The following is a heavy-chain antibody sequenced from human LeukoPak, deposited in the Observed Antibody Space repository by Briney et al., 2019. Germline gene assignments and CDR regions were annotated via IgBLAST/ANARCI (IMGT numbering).Heavy chain of an antibody. CDR2: IYYSGST. Sequence: SETLSLTCTVSGGSISSGDYYWSWIRQPPGKGLEWIGYIYYSGSTYYNPSLKSRVTISVDTSKNQFSLKLSSVTAADTAVYYCARADIVATIDYWGQGTLVTVSS. V-gene: IGHV4-30-4*01. CDR3: ARADIVATIDY. D-gene: IGHD5-12*01. J-gene: IGHJ4*02. CDR1: GGSISSGDYY.